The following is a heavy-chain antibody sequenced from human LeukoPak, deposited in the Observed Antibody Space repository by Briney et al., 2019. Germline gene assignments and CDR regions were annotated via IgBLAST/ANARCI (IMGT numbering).Heavy chain of an antibody. V-gene: IGHV3-23*01. CDR3: AELGITMIGGV. D-gene: IGHD3-10*02. CDR2: ISGSGGST. Sequence: GGSLRLSCAASGFTFSSYGMSWVRQAPGKGLEWVSSISGSGGSTYYADSVKGRFTISRDNAKNSLYLQMNSLRTEDTAVYYCAELGITMIGGVWGKGTTVTISS. J-gene: IGHJ6*04. CDR1: GFTFSSYG.